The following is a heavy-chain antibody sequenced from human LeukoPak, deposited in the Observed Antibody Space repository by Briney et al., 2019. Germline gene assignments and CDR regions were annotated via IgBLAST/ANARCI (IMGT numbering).Heavy chain of an antibody. CDR1: GGSISSSSYY. CDR3: ARPKSRSSGWFSNDAFDI. V-gene: IGHV4-39*01. CDR2: IYYSGST. J-gene: IGHJ3*02. D-gene: IGHD6-19*01. Sequence: SETLSLTCTVSGGSISSSSYYWGWIRQPPGKGLEWIGSIYYSGSTYYNPSLKSRVTTSVDTSKNQFSLKLSSVTAADTAVYYCARPKSRSSGWFSNDAFDIWGQGTMVTVSS.